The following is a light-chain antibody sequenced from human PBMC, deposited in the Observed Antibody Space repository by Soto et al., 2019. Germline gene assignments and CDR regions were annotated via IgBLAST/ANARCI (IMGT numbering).Light chain of an antibody. J-gene: IGLJ2*01. CDR1: SSDVGAYNY. V-gene: IGLV2-14*03. CDR3: SSYTSSSSVV. Sequence: QSVLTQPASVSGSPGQSIAISCTGTSSDVGAYNYVSWYQQHPGKAPKLLIRDVRNRPPGVSNRFSGSKSGNTASLTISGLQAADEADYYCSSYTSSSSVVFGGGTKLTVL. CDR2: DVR.